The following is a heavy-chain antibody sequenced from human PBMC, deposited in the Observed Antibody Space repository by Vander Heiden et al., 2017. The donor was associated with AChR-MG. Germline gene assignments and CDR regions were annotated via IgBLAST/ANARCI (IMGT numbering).Heavy chain of an antibody. CDR2: IYWDDDK. V-gene: IGHV2-5*02. CDR1: GFSLSTSGVG. D-gene: IGHD6-19*01. J-gene: IGHJ4*02. CDR3: AHRDSSGWYHY. Sequence: QITLKESGPTLVKPTQTLTLTCTFSGFSLSTSGVGVGWISQPPGEALEWLARIYWDDDKRYSPSLKSRLTITKDTSKNQVVLTMTNMDPVDTAKYDCAHRDSSGWYHYWGQGTLVTVSS.